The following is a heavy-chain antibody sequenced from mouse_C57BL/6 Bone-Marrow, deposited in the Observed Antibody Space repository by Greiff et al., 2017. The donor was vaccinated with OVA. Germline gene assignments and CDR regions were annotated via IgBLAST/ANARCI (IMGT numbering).Heavy chain of an antibody. J-gene: IGHJ1*03. D-gene: IGHD1-1*01. CDR3: TIPHYYGSSYRYFDV. CDR1: GFNIKDYY. Sequence: EVMLVESGAELVRPGASVKLSCTASGFNIKDYYMHWVKQRPEQGLEWIGRLDPEDGDTEYAPKFQGKATMTADTSSNTAYLQLSSLTSEDTAVYYCTIPHYYGSSYRYFDVWGTGTTVTVSS. CDR2: LDPEDGDT. V-gene: IGHV14-1*01.